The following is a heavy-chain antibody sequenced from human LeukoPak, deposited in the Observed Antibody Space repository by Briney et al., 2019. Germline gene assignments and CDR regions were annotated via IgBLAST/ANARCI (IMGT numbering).Heavy chain of an antibody. CDR2: IRYDASNK. CDR1: GFTFSTFG. Sequence: GGSLRLSCAATGFTFSTFGMHWVRQPPGKGLEWVAFIRYDASNKYYADSVKGRFTISRDNSKNTLYLQMNSLRAEDTAVYYCAGITMIVVVARSYMDVWGKGTTVTVSS. J-gene: IGHJ6*03. V-gene: IGHV3-30*02. CDR3: AGITMIVVVARSYMDV. D-gene: IGHD3-22*01.